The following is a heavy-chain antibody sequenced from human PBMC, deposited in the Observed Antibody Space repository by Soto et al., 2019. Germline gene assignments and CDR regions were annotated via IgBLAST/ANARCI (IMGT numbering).Heavy chain of an antibody. J-gene: IGHJ6*02. Sequence: GETLKISCKASGYIFIDYWIGWVRQMPGKGPEWMGIIHPGDSDTKYSPSFQGQVTISVDKSITTAYLQWSSLKASDTAMYYCARTPGPEVAASLEYYYFSGMDVWGQGTTVTVSS. CDR3: ARTPGPEVAASLEYYYFSGMDV. D-gene: IGHD2-15*01. CDR2: IHPGDSDT. CDR1: GYIFIDYW. V-gene: IGHV5-51*01.